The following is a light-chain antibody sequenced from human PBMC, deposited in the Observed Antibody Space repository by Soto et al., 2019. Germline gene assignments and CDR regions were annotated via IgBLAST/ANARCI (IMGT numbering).Light chain of an antibody. CDR2: EVS. Sequence: QSALTQPPSASGSPGQSVTISCTGTSSDVGGYNYVSWYQQYPGKAPKLMMYEVSKRPSGVPDRFSGSKSGNTASLTVSGLQAEGDADYYCSSYAGSKNLGVFGTGTKVTVL. CDR3: SSYAGSKNLGV. CDR1: SSDVGGYNY. J-gene: IGLJ1*01. V-gene: IGLV2-8*01.